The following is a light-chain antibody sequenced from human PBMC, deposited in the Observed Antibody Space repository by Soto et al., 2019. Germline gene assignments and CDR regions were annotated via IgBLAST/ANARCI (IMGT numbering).Light chain of an antibody. CDR1: QSVSKS. CDR3: QQYNNWPPNT. V-gene: IGKV3-15*01. CDR2: GAS. J-gene: IGKJ5*01. Sequence: EIVMTQSPATLSVSPGERATLSCRASQSVSKSLAWYPQKPGQAPRLLIFGASTRATGIPASFCGSGSDTEFTLTISSLQSEDFAVYYCQQYNNWPPNTFGQGTRLEIK.